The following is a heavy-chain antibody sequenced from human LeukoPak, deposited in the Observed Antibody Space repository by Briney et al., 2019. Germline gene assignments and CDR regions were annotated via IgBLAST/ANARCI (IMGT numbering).Heavy chain of an antibody. CDR3: AREYLMFEGRYQLLRILRDGYYMDV. D-gene: IGHD2-2*01. Sequence: SGGSLRLSCAASGFTFSSYSMNWVRQAPGKGLEWVSSISSSSSYIYYADSVKGRFTISRDNAKNSLYLQMNSLRAEDTAVYYCAREYLMFEGRYQLLRILRDGYYMDVWGKGTTVTVSS. V-gene: IGHV3-21*01. CDR2: ISSSSSYI. CDR1: GFTFSSYS. J-gene: IGHJ6*03.